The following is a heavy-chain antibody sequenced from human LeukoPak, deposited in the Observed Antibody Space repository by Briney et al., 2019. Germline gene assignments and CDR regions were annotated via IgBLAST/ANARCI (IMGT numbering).Heavy chain of an antibody. Sequence: GGSLRLSCAASGFTFSTYGMSWVRQAPGKGLEWVSAISGSGGSTYYAGSVKGRFTISRDNSKNTLSLQMNSLRAEDTAVYYCAKEQGSGLRYFDWSYFDYWGQGTLVTVSS. V-gene: IGHV3-23*01. J-gene: IGHJ4*02. D-gene: IGHD3-9*01. CDR1: GFTFSTYG. CDR2: ISGSGGST. CDR3: AKEQGSGLRYFDWSYFDY.